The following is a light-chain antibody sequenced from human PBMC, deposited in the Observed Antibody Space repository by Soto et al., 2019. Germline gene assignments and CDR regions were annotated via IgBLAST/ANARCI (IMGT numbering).Light chain of an antibody. J-gene: IGKJ2*01. CDR2: DAS. CDR3: QQYGTSPDT. V-gene: IGKV3-20*01. Sequence: EIVLTQSPGTLSLSPGEGATLSCRASQSVSSSNLAWYQQKPGQAPRLLIYDASTRASGIPDRFSGSGSGTDSTLTISRLEPEDFAVYYCQQYGTSPDTFGQGTKLEIK. CDR1: QSVSSSN.